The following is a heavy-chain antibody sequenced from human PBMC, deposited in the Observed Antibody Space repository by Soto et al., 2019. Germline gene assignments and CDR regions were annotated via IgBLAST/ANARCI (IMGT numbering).Heavy chain of an antibody. CDR2: IYSGGST. V-gene: IGHV3-53*01. CDR1: GFTVSSNY. D-gene: IGHD4-4*01. J-gene: IGHJ4*02. CDR3: ARDRRTTTITTFAGFDY. Sequence: EVQLVESGGGLIQPGGSLRLSCAASGFTVSSNYMSWVRQAPGKGLEWVSVIYSGGSTYYADSVKGRFTISRDNSKDTLYRQRNSLRAEDTAVYYCARDRRTTTITTFAGFDYWCQGTLVTVSS.